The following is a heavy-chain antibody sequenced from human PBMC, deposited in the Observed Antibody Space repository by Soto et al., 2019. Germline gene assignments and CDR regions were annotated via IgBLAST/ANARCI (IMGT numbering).Heavy chain of an antibody. D-gene: IGHD3-3*01. CDR1: SGSISSSDYY. J-gene: IGHJ5*02. V-gene: IGHV4-30-4*01. Sequence: SETLSLTCSVSSGSISSSDYYWSWVRQPPGKGLEWIGYIYYSGSTYYNPSLKSRVTISVDTSKNQFSMKLSSVTVADTALYFCAIIRDFGVVMVSWFDPWGQGTLVTVSS. CDR3: AIIRDFGVVMVSWFDP. CDR2: IYYSGST.